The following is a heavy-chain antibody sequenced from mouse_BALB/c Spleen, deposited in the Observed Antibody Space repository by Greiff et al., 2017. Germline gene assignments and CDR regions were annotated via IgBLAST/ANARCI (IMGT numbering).Heavy chain of an antibody. CDR2: IDPENGDT. CDR1: GFNIKDYY. CDR3: NARGITTVVDFDY. V-gene: IGHV14-4*02. Sequence: VQLQQSGAELVRSGASVKLSCTASGFNIKDYYMHWVKQRPEQGLEWIGWIDPENGDTEYAPKFQGKATMTADTSSNTAYLQLSSLTSEDTAVYYCNARGITTVVDFDYWGQGTTLTVSS. J-gene: IGHJ2*01. D-gene: IGHD1-1*01.